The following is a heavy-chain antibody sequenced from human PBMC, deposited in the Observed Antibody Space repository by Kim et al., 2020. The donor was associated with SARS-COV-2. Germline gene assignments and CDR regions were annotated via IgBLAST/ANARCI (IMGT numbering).Heavy chain of an antibody. V-gene: IGHV3-30*18. J-gene: IGHJ4*02. CDR3: AKDRFVNSSSWFFDY. Sequence: GGSLRLSCAASGFTFSSYGMHWVRQAPGKGLEWVAVISYDGSNKYYADSVKGRFTISRDNSKNTLYLQMNSLRAEDTAVYYCAKDRFVNSSSWFFDYWGQGTLVTVSS. CDR2: ISYDGSNK. CDR1: GFTFSSYG. D-gene: IGHD6-13*01.